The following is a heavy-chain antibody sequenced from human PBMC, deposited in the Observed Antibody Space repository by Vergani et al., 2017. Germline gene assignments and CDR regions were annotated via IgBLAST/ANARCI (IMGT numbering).Heavy chain of an antibody. V-gene: IGHV4-61*02. CDR2: IYTSGST. Sequence: QLQLQESGPGLVKPSETLSLTCTVSGGSISSSSYYWGWIRQPAGKGLEWIGRIYTSGSTNYNPSLKSRVTMSVDTSKNQFSLKLSSVTAADTAVYYCARDRSGYSYGYPTYYYYGMDVWGQGTTVTVSS. CDR1: GGSISSSSYY. CDR3: ARDRSGYSYGYPTYYYYGMDV. D-gene: IGHD5-18*01. J-gene: IGHJ6*02.